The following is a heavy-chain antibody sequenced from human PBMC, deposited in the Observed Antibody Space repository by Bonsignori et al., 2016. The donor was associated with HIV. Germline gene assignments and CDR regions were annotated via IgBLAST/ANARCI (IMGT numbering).Heavy chain of an antibody. Sequence: GESLKISCAASGFTFSDHYMIWIRQAPGKGLEWISYISITGSAIYYTDSVKGRFTVSRENADNSVYLQMNSLRAEDTAVYYCARGRDLDFGPLDSWGQGTLVTVSS. CDR2: ISITGSAI. CDR1: GFTFSDHY. V-gene: IGHV3-11*01. D-gene: IGHD2-21*02. J-gene: IGHJ4*02. CDR3: ARGRDLDFGPLDS.